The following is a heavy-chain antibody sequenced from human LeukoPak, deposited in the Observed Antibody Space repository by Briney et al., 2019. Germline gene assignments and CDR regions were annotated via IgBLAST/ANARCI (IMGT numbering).Heavy chain of an antibody. Sequence: ASVKVSCKASGYTFTSYGISWVRQAPGQGLEWMGWISAYNGNTNYAQKFQGRVTMTTDTSTSTAYMELRSLRSDDTAVYYCAREVSMVRGVHYYYYGMDVWGQGTTVTVSS. V-gene: IGHV1-18*01. D-gene: IGHD3-10*01. CDR2: ISAYNGNT. CDR1: GYTFTSYG. CDR3: AREVSMVRGVHYYYYGMDV. J-gene: IGHJ6*02.